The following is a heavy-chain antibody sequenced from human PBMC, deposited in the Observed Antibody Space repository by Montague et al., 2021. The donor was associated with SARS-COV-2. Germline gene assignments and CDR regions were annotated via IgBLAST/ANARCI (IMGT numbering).Heavy chain of an antibody. CDR2: ISYRGST. V-gene: IGHV4-31*03. J-gene: IGHJ4*02. Sequence: TLSLTCTVSGDSITSGGYFWNWIRQHPGKGLEYIGAISYRGSTYYEPSLTSRVSISMDTSKNAFSLSLHSVTAADTAVYFCAASGRRGYSNPFHHCGRGSLVTVSS. CDR1: GDSITSGGYF. D-gene: IGHD4-11*01. CDR3: AASGRRGYSNPFHH.